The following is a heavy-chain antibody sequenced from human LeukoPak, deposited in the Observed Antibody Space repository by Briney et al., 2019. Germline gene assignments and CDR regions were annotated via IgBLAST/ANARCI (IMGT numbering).Heavy chain of an antibody. CDR2: IIPIFGTA. J-gene: IGHJ4*02. V-gene: IGHV1-69*05. Sequence: ASVKVSCTASGGTFSSYAISWVRQAPGQGLEWMGGIIPIFGTANYAQKFQGRVTITTDESTSTAYMELSSLRSEDTAVYYCARYYYDSSGYYYYFDYWGQGTLVTVSS. CDR3: ARYYYDSSGYYYYFDY. D-gene: IGHD3-22*01. CDR1: GGTFSSYA.